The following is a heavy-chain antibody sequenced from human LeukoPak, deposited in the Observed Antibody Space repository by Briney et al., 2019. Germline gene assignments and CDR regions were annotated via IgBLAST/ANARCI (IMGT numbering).Heavy chain of an antibody. J-gene: IGHJ3*02. CDR3: ASSVEDAFDI. CDR1: GVSISSYY. D-gene: IGHD5/OR15-5a*01. V-gene: IGHV4-4*07. Sequence: SETLSLTCTVSGVSISSYYWSWIRQPAGKGLEWIGRIYSSGSTNYNPSLKSRVTMSVDTSTNQYSLKLSSVTAADTAVYYCASSVEDAFDIWGQGTMVTVSS. CDR2: IYSSGST.